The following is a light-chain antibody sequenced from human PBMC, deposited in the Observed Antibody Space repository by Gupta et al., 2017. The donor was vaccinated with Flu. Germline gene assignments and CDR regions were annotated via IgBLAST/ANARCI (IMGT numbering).Light chain of an antibody. V-gene: IGLV3-21*02. Sequence: VETATITGAANDIGSKSVDWYQQFPSQAPVLIVHDDRDRHSGIPERFSGSNSGIAATMTSSGVEAGDEADYYCHAGDISSDNMVFGGGTKLTVL. CDR1: DIGSKS. CDR2: DDR. J-gene: IGLJ3*02. CDR3: HAGDISSDNMV.